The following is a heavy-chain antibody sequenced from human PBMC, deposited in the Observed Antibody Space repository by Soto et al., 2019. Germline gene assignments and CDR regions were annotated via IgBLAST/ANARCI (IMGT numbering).Heavy chain of an antibody. CDR1: GGSISSYY. CDR2: IYYSGST. V-gene: IGHV4-59*08. Sequence: SETLSLTCTVSGGSISSYYWSWIRQPPGKGLEWIGYIYYSGSTNYNPSLKSRVTISVDTSKNQFSLKLSSVTAADTAVYYCARAPTYDFSYMDVWGKGTTVTVSS. D-gene: IGHD3-3*01. J-gene: IGHJ6*03. CDR3: ARAPTYDFSYMDV.